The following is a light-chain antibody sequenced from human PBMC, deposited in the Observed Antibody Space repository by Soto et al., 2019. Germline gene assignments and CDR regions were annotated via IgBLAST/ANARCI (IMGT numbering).Light chain of an antibody. CDR1: NSNIGAGYD. CDR3: QSYDSSLSGSEV. V-gene: IGLV1-40*01. CDR2: GDI. J-gene: IGLJ2*01. Sequence: QSVLTQPPSVSGAPGQRVTISCTGSNSNIGAGYDVHWYQQLPGTAPKLLIYGDINRPSGVPDRFSGSKSGTSASLAITGLQAEDDANYYCQSYDSSLSGSEVFGGGTKLTVL.